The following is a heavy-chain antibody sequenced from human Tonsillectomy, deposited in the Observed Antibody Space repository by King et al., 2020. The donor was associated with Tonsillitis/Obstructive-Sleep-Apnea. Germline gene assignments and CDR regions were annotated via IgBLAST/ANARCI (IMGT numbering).Heavy chain of an antibody. CDR2: INPSEDFT. V-gene: IGHV1-46*01. CDR1: GYTFTSYH. J-gene: IGHJ6*03. CDR3: ARDCGTAFPDYYYYMDV. Sequence: VHLVESGAEVKRPGASVKVFCKASGYTFTSYHMHWVRQAPGQGLEWMGVINPSEDFTRHAPKLQGRVTMTRETYTSTVYMELRSLRSEDTAIYYCARDCGTAFPDYYYYMDVWGKGTTVAVSS. D-gene: IGHD2-21*01.